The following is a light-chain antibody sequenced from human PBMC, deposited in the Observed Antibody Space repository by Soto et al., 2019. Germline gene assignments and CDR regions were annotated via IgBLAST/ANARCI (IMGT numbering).Light chain of an antibody. CDR1: HIVSNN. J-gene: IGKJ4*01. Sequence: EVVMTQSPATLSVSPGEKATLSCRASHIVSNNLAWYQQKPGQAPRLLIYFASTRATGIPARFSGSGSGTEFTLTISSLQSEDFAVYYCQHYNKRPLTFGGGTKVETK. CDR2: FAS. V-gene: IGKV3-15*01. CDR3: QHYNKRPLT.